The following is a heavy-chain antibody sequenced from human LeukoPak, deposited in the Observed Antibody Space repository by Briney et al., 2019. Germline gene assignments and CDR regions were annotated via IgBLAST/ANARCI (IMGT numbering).Heavy chain of an antibody. CDR1: GGSISGHY. CDR2: IYYRGST. Sequence: SETLSLTCTVSGGSISGHYWSWIRQPPGKGLEWIGYIYYRGSTSYNPSLKSRVTISVDTSKNQFSLKLSSVTAADTAVYYCARLSWFGELFYYYGMDVWGQGTTVTVSS. J-gene: IGHJ6*02. V-gene: IGHV4-59*08. D-gene: IGHD3-10*01. CDR3: ARLSWFGELFYYYGMDV.